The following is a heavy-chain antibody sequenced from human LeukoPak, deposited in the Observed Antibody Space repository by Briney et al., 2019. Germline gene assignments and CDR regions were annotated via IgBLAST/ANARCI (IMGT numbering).Heavy chain of an antibody. CDR2: ININYDRS. D-gene: IGHD3-22*01. V-gene: IGHV1-18*01. CDR3: ARVGYDSSGRHRYAFDI. J-gene: IGHJ3*02. CDR1: AYSFTIYG. Sequence: GASVNLSFKSSAYSFTIYGNSLLRHPQGQGHGRMGLININYDRSNYVQQLQGRVTMTTDTSTSTAYMELRSLRSDDTAVYYCARVGYDSSGRHRYAFDIWGQGTMVTVSS.